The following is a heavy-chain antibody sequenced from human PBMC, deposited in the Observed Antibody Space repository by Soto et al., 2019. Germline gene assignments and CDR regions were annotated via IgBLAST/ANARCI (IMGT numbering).Heavy chain of an antibody. J-gene: IGHJ4*02. CDR2: ISGSGGST. CDR1: GFTFSSYA. CDR3: ATSVHCLSSHRDC. D-gene: IGHD3-16*01. Sequence: GGSLRLSCAASGFTFSSYAMSWVRQAPGKGLEWVSAISGSGGSTYYADSVKGRFTISRDNSKNTLYLQMNSLRAEDTAVYYCATSVHCLSSHRDCWGRGTLVTVYS. V-gene: IGHV3-23*01.